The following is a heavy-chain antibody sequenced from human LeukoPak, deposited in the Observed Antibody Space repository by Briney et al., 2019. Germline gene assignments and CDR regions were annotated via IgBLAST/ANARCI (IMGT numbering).Heavy chain of an antibody. V-gene: IGHV1-69*06. CDR2: IIPIFGTA. D-gene: IGHD2-2*01. CDR1: GGTFRSYA. CDR3: ARAVVRGNSLGKYYYYYYMDV. Sequence: ASVKVSCQASGGTFRSYAISWVRQAPARGLEWVGGIIPIFGTANYAQKFQGRVTITADKSTSTAYMELSSLRSEDTAVYYCARAVVRGNSLGKYYYYYYMDVWGKGTTVTVSS. J-gene: IGHJ6*03.